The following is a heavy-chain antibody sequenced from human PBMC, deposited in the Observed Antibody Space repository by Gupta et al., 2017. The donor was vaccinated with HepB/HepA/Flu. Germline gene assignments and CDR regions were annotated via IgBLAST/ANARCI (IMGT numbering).Heavy chain of an antibody. V-gene: IGHV3-30*01. D-gene: IGHD2-2*03. CDR1: GFSFTTWS. J-gene: IGHJ4*02. CDR3: AADQLYRGYYDY. Sequence: QVQLVESGGGVVQPGRSLRLSCAASGFSFTTWSMHWVRQAPGKGLQWVASISFDGVNKFYADSVKGRFTISRDNSKNTLSLQMASLRAEDTAIYYWAADQLYRGYYDYWGQGTLVTVSS. CDR2: ISFDGVNK.